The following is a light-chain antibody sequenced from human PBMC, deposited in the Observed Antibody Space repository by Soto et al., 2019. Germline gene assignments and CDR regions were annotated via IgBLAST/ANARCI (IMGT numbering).Light chain of an antibody. CDR2: AAS. V-gene: IGKV1-39*01. CDR3: QQSYSRPPT. Sequence: DIQMTQSPSSLSESLGYRVTITCPASQSISSFLNWYQQKPGKAPKLLIFAASNLQSGVPSRFSGSGSGTDFTLTISSLQPEDFATYYCQQSYSRPPTFGQGTKVDI. J-gene: IGKJ1*01. CDR1: QSISSF.